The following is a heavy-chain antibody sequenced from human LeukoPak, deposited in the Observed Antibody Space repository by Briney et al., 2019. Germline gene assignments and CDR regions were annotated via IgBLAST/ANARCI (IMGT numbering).Heavy chain of an antibody. D-gene: IGHD3-9*01. CDR2: VFPADSET. Sequence: GESLKISCQVSGYSFISYWIGWVRQMPGKGLEWMGIVFPADSETKYSPSFQGQVTISADKSTTTAYLQWSSLKASDTAMCYCARLDVVTGAQTWGVHNYYMDVWGKGTTVIVSS. V-gene: IGHV5-51*01. CDR1: GYSFISYW. J-gene: IGHJ6*03. CDR3: ARLDVVTGAQTWGVHNYYMDV.